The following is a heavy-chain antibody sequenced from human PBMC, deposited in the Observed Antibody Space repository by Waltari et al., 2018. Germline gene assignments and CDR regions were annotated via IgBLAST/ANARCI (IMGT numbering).Heavy chain of an antibody. D-gene: IGHD4-17*01. Sequence: QVQLVQSGAEVKKPGSSVKVSCKASGGTFSSYTISWVRQAPGQGLEWMGRSIPILGIANYAQKFQGRVTITADKSTSTAYMELSSLRSEDTAVYYCARAMTTGPHYYYYGMDVWGQGTTVTVSS. CDR1: GGTFSSYT. CDR3: ARAMTTGPHYYYYGMDV. J-gene: IGHJ6*02. CDR2: SIPILGIA. V-gene: IGHV1-69*02.